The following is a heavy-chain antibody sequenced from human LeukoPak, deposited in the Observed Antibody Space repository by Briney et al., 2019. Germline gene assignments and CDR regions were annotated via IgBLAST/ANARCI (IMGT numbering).Heavy chain of an antibody. CDR2: IRYDGTNK. Sequence: GSLRLSCAASGFTFSRCGMHWVRQTPGKGLEWVAFIRYDGTNKYYADSVKGRFTVSRDNSRNTLYLQMNSLRAEDTAVYYCAKGRPSSPGGIVVVPAANDYWGQGTLVTVSS. CDR3: AKGRPSSPGGIVVVPAANDY. V-gene: IGHV3-30*02. CDR1: GFTFSRCG. D-gene: IGHD2-2*01. J-gene: IGHJ4*02.